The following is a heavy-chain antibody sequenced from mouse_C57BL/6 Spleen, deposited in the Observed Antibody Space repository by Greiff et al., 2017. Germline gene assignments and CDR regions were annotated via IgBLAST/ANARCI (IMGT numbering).Heavy chain of an antibody. CDR2: FHPYNDDT. J-gene: IGHJ3*01. V-gene: IGHV1-47*01. D-gene: IGHD2-4*01. Sequence: QVQLQQSGAELVKPGASVKMSCKASGYTFTTYPMEWMKQNHGKSLEWIGNFHPYNDDTKYNEKFKGKATLTVEKYSSTVYLELSRVTSDDSAVYSCARPDYDYEGGFAYWGQGTLVNVSA. CDR1: GYTFTTYP. CDR3: ARPDYDYEGGFAY.